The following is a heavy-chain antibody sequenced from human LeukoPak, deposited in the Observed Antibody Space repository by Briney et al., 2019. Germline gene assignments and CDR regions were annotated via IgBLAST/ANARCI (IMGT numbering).Heavy chain of an antibody. CDR1: AGSFSGYY. J-gene: IGHJ4*02. CDR3: ARARGYYGGLANY. CDR2: INHSGST. D-gene: IGHD4-23*01. Sequence: PSETLSLTCAVYAGSFSGYYWSWIRQPPGKGLEWTGEINHSGSTNYNPSLKSRVTISVDTSQNQFSMKLSSVTAADRAVYYCARARGYYGGLANYWGQGPLVTVSS. V-gene: IGHV4-34*01.